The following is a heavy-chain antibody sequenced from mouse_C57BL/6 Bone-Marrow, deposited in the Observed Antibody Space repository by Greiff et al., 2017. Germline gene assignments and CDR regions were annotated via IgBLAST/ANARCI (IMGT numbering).Heavy chain of an antibody. CDR1: GYTFTSYW. CDR2: IDPSDSYT. Sequence: QVQLQQPGAELVKPGASVTLSCKASGYTFTSYWMQWVKQRPGQGLEWIGEIDPSDSYTNYNQKFKGKATLTVDTSSSTAYMQLSSLTSEDSAVYYWERFGLGSDYWGQGTTLTGSS. J-gene: IGHJ2*01. D-gene: IGHD3-3*01. CDR3: ERFGLGSDY. V-gene: IGHV1-50*01.